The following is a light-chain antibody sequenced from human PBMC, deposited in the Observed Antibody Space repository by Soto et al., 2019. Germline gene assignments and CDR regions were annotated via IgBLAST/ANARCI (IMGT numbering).Light chain of an antibody. V-gene: IGKV4-1*01. CDR3: QQYYNTPYT. Sequence: DIVMTQSPDFLAVSLGERATITCKSSQNVLYRSSNKSYLAWYQQRPGQPPRLLLYWASTRESGVLDRFIGSGSETDFTLTISSLQAGDEAICHCQQYYNTPYTFGQGTTLEIK. CDR2: WAS. J-gene: IGKJ2*01. CDR1: QNVLYRSSNKSY.